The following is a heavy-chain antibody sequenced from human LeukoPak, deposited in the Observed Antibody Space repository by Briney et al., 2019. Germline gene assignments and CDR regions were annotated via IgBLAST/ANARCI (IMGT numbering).Heavy chain of an antibody. D-gene: IGHD1-26*01. CDR3: ARKEGATINWFDP. CDR1: GGSIRSSSYN. V-gene: IGHV4-61*05. J-gene: IGHJ5*02. CDR2: IYYSGST. Sequence: SETLSLTCTVSGGSIRSSSYNWGWIRQPPGKGLEWIGYIYYSGSTNYNPSLKSRVTISVDTSKNQFSLKLSSVTAADTAVYYCARKEGATINWFDPWGQGTLVTVSS.